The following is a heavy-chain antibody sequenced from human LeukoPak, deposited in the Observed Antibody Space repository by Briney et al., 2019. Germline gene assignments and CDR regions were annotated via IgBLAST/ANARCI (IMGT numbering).Heavy chain of an antibody. CDR3: AKDRGSTSCYFDY. J-gene: IGHJ4*02. Sequence: GGSLRLSCAASGFTFSSYAMSWVRQAPGKGLEWVSAISGSGGSTYYADSVKGRFTISGDNSKNTLYLQMNSLRAEDTAVYYCAKDRGSTSCYFDYWGQGTLVTVSS. CDR1: GFTFSSYA. D-gene: IGHD2-2*01. V-gene: IGHV3-23*01. CDR2: ISGSGGST.